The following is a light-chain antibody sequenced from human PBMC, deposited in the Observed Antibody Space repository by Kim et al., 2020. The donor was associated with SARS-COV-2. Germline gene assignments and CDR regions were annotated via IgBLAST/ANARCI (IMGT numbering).Light chain of an antibody. CDR2: AAS. CDR1: QTITTY. Sequence: DIQMTQSPSSLSASVGDRVTITCRASQTITTYLNWYQQKPGKAPKLLISAASSLGRGVPSRFSGGGSGTDFALTIDTLQPDDFATFFCQQSYITPYTFGRGTTLEI. V-gene: IGKV1-39*01. J-gene: IGKJ2*01. CDR3: QQSYITPYT.